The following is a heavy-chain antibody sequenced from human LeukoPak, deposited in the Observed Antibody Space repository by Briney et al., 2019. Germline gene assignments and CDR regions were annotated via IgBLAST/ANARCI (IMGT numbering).Heavy chain of an antibody. J-gene: IGHJ4*02. D-gene: IGHD7-27*01. CDR1: GFTFSSYG. CDR3: ARDGILGIRYFDY. Sequence: GGSLRLSCAASGFTFSSYGMHWVRQAPGKGLEWVAVIWYDGSNKYYADSVKGRFTISRDNSKNTLYLQMNSLRAEDTAVYYCARDGILGIRYFDYWGQGTLVTVSS. V-gene: IGHV3-33*01. CDR2: IWYDGSNK.